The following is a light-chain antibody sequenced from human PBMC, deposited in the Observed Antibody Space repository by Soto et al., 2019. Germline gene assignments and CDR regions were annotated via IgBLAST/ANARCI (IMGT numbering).Light chain of an antibody. CDR1: QSISSY. Sequence: IQMTQSPSSLSASVGDRVIITCRASQSISSYLNWYQQKPGKAPKLLIYAASSLQSGVPSRFSGSGSGTDFTLTISSLQPEDFATYYCQQSYSTPITFGQRTRLENK. V-gene: IGKV1-39*01. CDR2: AAS. J-gene: IGKJ5*01. CDR3: QQSYSTPIT.